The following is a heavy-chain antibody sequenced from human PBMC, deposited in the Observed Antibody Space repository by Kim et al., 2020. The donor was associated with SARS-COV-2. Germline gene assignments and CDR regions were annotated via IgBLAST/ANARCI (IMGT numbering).Heavy chain of an antibody. Sequence: GGSLRLSCAASQFTFNYAWMSWVRQAPGKGLEWVGRIKSKADGGTTDYAAPVKGRFSISRDDSDNTLYLQMDSLKSEDAAIYFCVTGGYMDYYYGMDVWGQGTTVIVSS. CDR2: IKSKADGGTT. J-gene: IGHJ6*02. CDR1: QFTFNYAW. CDR3: VTGGYMDYYYGMDV. D-gene: IGHD2-2*02. V-gene: IGHV3-15*01.